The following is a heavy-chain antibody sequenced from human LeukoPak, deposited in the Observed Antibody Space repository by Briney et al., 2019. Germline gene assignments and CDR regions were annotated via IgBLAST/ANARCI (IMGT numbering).Heavy chain of an antibody. Sequence: KPPETLSLTCTVSGDSISSYYWIWIRQPPGKGLEWIGYIYYTGSTNYNPSLKSRVTISVDTSEYQFSLKLTSVTAADTAVYHCARGRSMGYYYMDVWGKGTTVTVSS. CDR3: ARGRSMGYYYMDV. V-gene: IGHV4-59*01. CDR1: GDSISSYY. CDR2: IYYTGST. J-gene: IGHJ6*03.